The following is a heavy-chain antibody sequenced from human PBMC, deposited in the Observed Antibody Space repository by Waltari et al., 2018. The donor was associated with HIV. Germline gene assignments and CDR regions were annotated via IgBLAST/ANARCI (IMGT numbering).Heavy chain of an antibody. CDR1: GFTFGSYA. Sequence: LLESGGNLVQPGGSLTLSWPASGFTFGSYALTWVRQAPGKGLEWVSGISGSGGDTLFADSVKGRFTISRDASTVYLSMNRLTAEDTAVYYCAKVGLSGRWLLRRPFYFDYWGQGILVTVSS. D-gene: IGHD3-10*01. CDR2: ISGSGGDT. J-gene: IGHJ4*02. V-gene: IGHV3-23*01. CDR3: AKVGLSGRWLLRRPFYFDY.